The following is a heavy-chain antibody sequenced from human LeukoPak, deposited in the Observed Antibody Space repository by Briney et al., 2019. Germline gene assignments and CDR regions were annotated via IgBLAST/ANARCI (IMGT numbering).Heavy chain of an antibody. Sequence: GGSLRLSCAASGFTFSSYSMNWVRQAPGKGLEWVSSISSSSSYIYYADSVKGRFTISRDNSKNTLYLQMNSLRAEDTAVYYCARSVRAYTGYYYYYYMDVWGKGTTVTISS. V-gene: IGHV3-21*04. J-gene: IGHJ6*03. D-gene: IGHD2-2*02. CDR3: ARSVRAYTGYYYYYYMDV. CDR2: ISSSSSYI. CDR1: GFTFSSYS.